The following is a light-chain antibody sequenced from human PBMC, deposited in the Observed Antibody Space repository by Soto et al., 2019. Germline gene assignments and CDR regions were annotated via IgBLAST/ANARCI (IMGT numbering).Light chain of an antibody. V-gene: IGKV3-20*01. CDR2: GAS. CDR1: QSVSSSY. CDR3: QQYGSSPRDT. Sequence: EIVLTQSPGTLSLSPGERATLSCRASQSVSSSYLAWYQQQPGQAPRLLIYGASSRATGIPDRFSGSGSGTDFTLTISRLEPEDFAVYYCQQYGSSPRDTFGQGTELEIK. J-gene: IGKJ2*01.